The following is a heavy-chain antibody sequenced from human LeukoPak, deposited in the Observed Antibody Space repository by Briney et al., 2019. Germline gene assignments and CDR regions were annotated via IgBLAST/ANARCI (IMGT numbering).Heavy chain of an antibody. Sequence: GGSLRLSCAASGFTFSSYGMHWVRQAPGKGLEWVAVISYDGSNKYYADSVKGRFTISRDNSKNTLYLQMNSLRAEDTAVYYCAKGKYSSSWYFYFDYWGQGTLVTVSP. D-gene: IGHD6-13*01. CDR3: AKGKYSSSWYFYFDY. V-gene: IGHV3-30*18. CDR1: GFTFSSYG. CDR2: ISYDGSNK. J-gene: IGHJ4*02.